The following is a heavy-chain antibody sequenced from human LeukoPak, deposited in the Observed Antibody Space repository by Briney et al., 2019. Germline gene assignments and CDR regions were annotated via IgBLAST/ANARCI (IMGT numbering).Heavy chain of an antibody. CDR3: ESDEMHCTSTSCGTGF. CDR2: IYTTGST. J-gene: IGHJ4*02. Sequence: SETLSLTCTVSGGSINSYYWSWIRQTAGKGLEWSGRIYTTGSTNYNPSLKRRVTLAVDTSKNQFSLRLTSVTAAGTGVYYCESDEMHCTSTSCGTGFWGQGTLVTVSS. CDR1: GGSINSYY. V-gene: IGHV4-4*07. D-gene: IGHD2-2*01.